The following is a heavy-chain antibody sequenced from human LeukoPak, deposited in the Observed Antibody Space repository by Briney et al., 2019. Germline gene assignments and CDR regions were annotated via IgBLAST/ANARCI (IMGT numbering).Heavy chain of an antibody. CDR3: ARASSSGWRKTFDY. Sequence: SETLSLTCTVCGGSISSSSYYWGWIRQPPGKGLEWIGSIYYSGSTYYNPSHKSRVTISVDTSKNQFSLKLSSVTAADTAVYYCARASSSGWRKTFDYWGQGTLVTVSS. D-gene: IGHD6-19*01. CDR1: GGSISSSSYY. CDR2: IYYSGST. V-gene: IGHV4-39*07. J-gene: IGHJ4*02.